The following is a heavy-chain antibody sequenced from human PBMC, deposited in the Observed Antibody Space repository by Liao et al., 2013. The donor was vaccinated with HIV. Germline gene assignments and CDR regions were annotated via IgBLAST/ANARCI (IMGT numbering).Heavy chain of an antibody. CDR1: GGAISSSSHY. CDR2: IYYSGST. Sequence: QVQLQQWGPGLVKPSETLSLTCTVSGGAISSSSHYWGWIRQPPGKGLEWIGSIYYSGSTYYNPSLKSRVTISVDTSKNQFSLKLSSVTAADTAVYYCARDAYFDWDNWFDPWGQGTLVTVSS. V-gene: IGHV4-39*07. J-gene: IGHJ5*02. CDR3: ARDAYFDWDNWFDP. D-gene: IGHD3-9*01.